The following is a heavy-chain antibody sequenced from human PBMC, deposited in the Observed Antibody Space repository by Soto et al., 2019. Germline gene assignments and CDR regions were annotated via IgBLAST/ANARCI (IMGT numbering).Heavy chain of an antibody. CDR2: IDPSSGTA. Sequence: ASVKVSCKPSGYSFSNFYVHWVRQAPGQGLEWMGIIDPSSGTASYTQKFQERVTMTRDTSMSTVYMELSRLRSEDTAVYYCARGAVVVPNGLIAGMDVWGLGTTVTVSS. D-gene: IGHD2-15*01. CDR1: GYSFSNFY. J-gene: IGHJ6*02. V-gene: IGHV1-46*01. CDR3: ARGAVVVPNGLIAGMDV.